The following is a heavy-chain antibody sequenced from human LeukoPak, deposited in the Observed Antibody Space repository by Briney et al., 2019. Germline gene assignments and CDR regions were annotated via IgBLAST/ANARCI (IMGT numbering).Heavy chain of an antibody. CDR2: IWSSGTSI. J-gene: IGHJ4*02. D-gene: IGHD3-10*01. CDR3: AREDSSGSYLPD. CDR1: EFTFSSYA. Sequence: GGSLRLSCAASEFTFSSYAMSWVRQAPGKGLEWISHIWSSGTSIYYADSVKGRFTISRDTAKNSLYLQMNSLRAEDTAVYYCAREDSSGSYLPDWGQGTLVTVSS. V-gene: IGHV3-48*04.